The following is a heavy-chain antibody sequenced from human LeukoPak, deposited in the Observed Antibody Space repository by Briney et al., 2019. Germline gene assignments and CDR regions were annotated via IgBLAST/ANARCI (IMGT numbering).Heavy chain of an antibody. CDR1: GFTVSINY. CDR2: IYGGGNI. V-gene: IGHV3-53*01. D-gene: IGHD3-3*01. CDR3: ARDPAKFWSGHDY. Sequence: GGSLRLSCAASGFTVSINYMNWVRQAPGKGLEWVSVIYGGGNIYYADSVKGRFTISRDNSKNTLYLQMNSLRAEDTAVYYCARDPAKFWSGHDYWGQGTLVTVSS. J-gene: IGHJ4*02.